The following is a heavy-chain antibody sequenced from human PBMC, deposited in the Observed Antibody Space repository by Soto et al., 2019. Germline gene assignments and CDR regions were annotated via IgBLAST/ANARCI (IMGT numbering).Heavy chain of an antibody. CDR1: GGTFSNST. J-gene: IGHJ4*02. CDR3: ARFKLGDDY. D-gene: IGHD5-12*01. CDR2: LIPILGLA. V-gene: IGHV1-69*02. Sequence: QVQLVQSGAEVRKPGSSVKVSCQASGGTFSNSTVTWVRQAPGQGLEWMGRLIPILGLANYAQKFRGRLTITADKSTTTVYMELSSLRSEDTAIYYCARFKLGDDYWGQGTLVTVSS.